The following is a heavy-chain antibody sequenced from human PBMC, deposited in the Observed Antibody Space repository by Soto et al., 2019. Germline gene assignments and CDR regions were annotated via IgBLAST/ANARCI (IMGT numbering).Heavy chain of an antibody. CDR3: TRRATAVSAP. V-gene: IGHV4-39*01. CDR1: EGSIGNSPCC. Sequence: SQTSTVAEGSIGNSPCCRGRIRQPPGKGLEWIGSINYSGSTYYNPSLKSRLTLSVDTSKNQLSLRVISVTASDTAPYDCTRRATAVSAPWGQRTLV. CDR2: INYSGST. J-gene: IGHJ5*02.